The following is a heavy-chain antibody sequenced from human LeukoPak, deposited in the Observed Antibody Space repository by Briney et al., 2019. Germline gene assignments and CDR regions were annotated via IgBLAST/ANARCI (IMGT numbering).Heavy chain of an antibody. CDR1: GGSISSSSYY. CDR3: ARHHSLTHYYDISTGYYKGYNWFDP. Sequence: SETLSLTCTVSGGSISSSSYYWGWIRQPPGKGLEWIGSIYYSGSTYYNPSLKSRVTISVDTSKNQFSLKLSSVTAADTAVYYCARHHSLTHYYDISTGYYKGYNWFDPWGQGTLVTVSS. CDR2: IYYSGST. V-gene: IGHV4-39*01. D-gene: IGHD3-9*01. J-gene: IGHJ5*02.